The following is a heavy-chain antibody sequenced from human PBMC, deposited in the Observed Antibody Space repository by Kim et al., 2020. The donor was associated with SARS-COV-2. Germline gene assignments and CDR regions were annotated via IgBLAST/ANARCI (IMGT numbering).Heavy chain of an antibody. Sequence: LKSRVTMSVDTSKNQFSLKLSSVTAADTAVYYCARDGRYFDWEMDAFDIWGQGTMVTVSS. J-gene: IGHJ3*02. CDR3: ARDGRYFDWEMDAFDI. V-gene: IGHV4-4*06. D-gene: IGHD3-9*01.